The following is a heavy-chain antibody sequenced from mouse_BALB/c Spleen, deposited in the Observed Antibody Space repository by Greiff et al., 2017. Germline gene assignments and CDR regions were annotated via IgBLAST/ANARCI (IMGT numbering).Heavy chain of an antibody. D-gene: IGHD2-3*01. CDR2: ISSGGST. CDR1: GFTFSSYA. V-gene: IGHV5-6-5*01. CDR3: ARDDDGYYVAMDY. Sequence: EVKVVESGGGLVKPGGSLKLSCAASGFTFSSYAMSWVRQTPEKRLEWVASISSGGSTYYPDSVKGRFTISRDNARNILYLQMSSLRSEDTAMYYCARDDDGYYVAMDYWGQGTSVTVSS. J-gene: IGHJ4*01.